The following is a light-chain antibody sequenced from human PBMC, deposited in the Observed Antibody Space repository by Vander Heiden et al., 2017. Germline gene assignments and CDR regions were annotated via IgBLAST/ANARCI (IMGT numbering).Light chain of an antibody. CDR3: QSYDSSLSGWV. CDR1: SSNIGAGYD. Sequence: QSVLTQPPSVSGAPGQRVTISCTGSSSNIGAGYDVHWYQQLPGTAPKLLIYGNSNRPSGVPDRFSGSKSGTSAYLAITGLQAEDEADYHCQSYDSSLSGWVFGGGTKLTVL. V-gene: IGLV1-40*01. J-gene: IGLJ3*02. CDR2: GNS.